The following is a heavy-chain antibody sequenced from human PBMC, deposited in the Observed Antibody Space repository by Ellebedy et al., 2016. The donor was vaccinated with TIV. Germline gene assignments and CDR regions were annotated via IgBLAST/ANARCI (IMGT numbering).Heavy chain of an antibody. V-gene: IGHV1-2*02. CDR2: INPNSGGT. Sequence: AASVKVSCKASGYTFTDYYVHWVRQAPGQGLEWMGWINPNSGGTIYAQKFQGRVTMTRDTSISTAYMELSRLKSDDTAVYYCARGMGITTVYYYFAMDVWGHGTTVTVSS. J-gene: IGHJ6*02. CDR3: ARGMGITTVYYYFAMDV. CDR1: GYTFTDYY. D-gene: IGHD3-22*01.